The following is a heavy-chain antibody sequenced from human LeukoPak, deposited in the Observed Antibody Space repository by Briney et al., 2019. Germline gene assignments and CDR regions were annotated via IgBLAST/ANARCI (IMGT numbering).Heavy chain of an antibody. Sequence: SETLSLTCTVSGGSISSYYWSWIRQPAGKGLEWIGRIYTSGSTNYNPSLKSRVTMSVDTSKNQFSLKLSSVTAADTAVYYCARQNSVYCSSTSCYRRWFDPWGQGTLVTVSS. V-gene: IGHV4-4*07. D-gene: IGHD2-2*01. CDR3: ARQNSVYCSSTSCYRRWFDP. J-gene: IGHJ5*02. CDR2: IYTSGST. CDR1: GGSISSYY.